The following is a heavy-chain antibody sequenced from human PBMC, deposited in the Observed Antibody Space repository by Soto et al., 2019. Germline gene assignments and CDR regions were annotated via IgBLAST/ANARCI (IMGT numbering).Heavy chain of an antibody. CDR3: SRVDPSAKSPDY. J-gene: IGHJ4*02. CDR1: GFTFSRCD. CDR2: ISSSASYM. V-gene: IGHV3-21*04. Sequence: LRLSCATSGFTFSRCDMNWVRQAPGKGLEWVSFISSSASYMYYADSVKGRFTISRDESKNTVYLQMHSLKTDDTAVYYCSRVDPSAKSPDYWGQGTLVTVSS. D-gene: IGHD2-15*01.